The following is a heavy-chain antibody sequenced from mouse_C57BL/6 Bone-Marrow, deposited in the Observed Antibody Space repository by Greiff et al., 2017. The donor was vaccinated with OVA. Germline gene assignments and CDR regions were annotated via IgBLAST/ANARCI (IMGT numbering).Heavy chain of an antibody. CDR1: GFTIKDDY. CDR3: ACSTIYDGYPLYWYVDV. V-gene: IGHV14-4*01. D-gene: IGHD2-3*01. CDR2: IDPENGDT. J-gene: IGHJ1*03. Sequence: EVQLQQSGAELVRPGASVKLSCTASGFTIKDDYMHWVKQRPEQGLEWIGWIDPENGDTDYASKFQGQATISADTSSNTAYLQLSSLTSEDSAIYDCACSTIYDGYPLYWYVDVWGTGTTVTVSS.